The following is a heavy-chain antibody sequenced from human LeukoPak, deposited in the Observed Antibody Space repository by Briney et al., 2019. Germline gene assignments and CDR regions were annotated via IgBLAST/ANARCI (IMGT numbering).Heavy chain of an antibody. J-gene: IGHJ4*02. Sequence: GGSLRLSCAASGFTLSSYWMTWVRQAPGKGLECVASIKEDGSDMSYVGSVKGRFTISRDSTTNPLTLQMSSQKTDDTAVYYCARGGRKFEDWGQGTLVTVSS. CDR2: IKEDGSDM. CDR3: ARGGRKFED. V-gene: IGHV3-7*05. CDR1: GFTLSSYW.